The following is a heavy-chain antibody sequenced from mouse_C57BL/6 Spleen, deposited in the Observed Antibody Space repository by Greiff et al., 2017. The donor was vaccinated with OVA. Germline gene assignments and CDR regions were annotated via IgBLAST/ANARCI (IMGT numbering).Heavy chain of an antibody. J-gene: IGHJ2*01. D-gene: IGHD2-5*01. CDR2: INPGSGGT. CDR1: GYAFTNYL. V-gene: IGHV1-54*01. Sequence: QVQLQQSGAELVRPGTSVKVSCKASGYAFTNYLIEWVKRRPGQGLEWIGVINPGSGGTNYNEKFKGKATLTADKSSSTAYMQLSSLTSEDSAVYFCARGYSNFDYWGQGTTLTVSS. CDR3: ARGYSNFDY.